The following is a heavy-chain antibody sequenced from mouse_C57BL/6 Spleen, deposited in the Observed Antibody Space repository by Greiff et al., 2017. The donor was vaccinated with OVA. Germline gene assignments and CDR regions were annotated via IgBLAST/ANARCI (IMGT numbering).Heavy chain of an antibody. CDR1: GYTFTSYW. CDR2: IDPSDSYT. J-gene: IGHJ2*01. Sequence: QVQLQQPGAELVKPGASVKLSCKASGYTFTSYWMQWVKQRPGQGLEWIGEIDPSDSYTNYNQKFKGKATLTVDTSSSTAYMQLSSLTSEDSAVYYCAGADYGSFFDYWGQGTTLTVSS. V-gene: IGHV1-50*01. CDR3: AGADYGSFFDY. D-gene: IGHD2-1*01.